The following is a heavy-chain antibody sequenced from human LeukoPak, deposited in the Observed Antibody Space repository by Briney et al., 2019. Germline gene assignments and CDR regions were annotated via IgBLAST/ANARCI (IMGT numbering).Heavy chain of an antibody. CDR3: AKVGEPYGSGSYYVDY. CDR1: GFTFSSYA. V-gene: IGHV3-23*01. J-gene: IGHJ4*02. CDR2: ISARGGST. Sequence: GGSLRLSCAASGFTFSSYAMSWVRQAPGKGLEWVSAISARGGSTYYADSVKGRFTISRDNSKNTLYLQMNSLRAEDTAVYYCAKVGEPYGSGSYYVDYWGQGTLVTVSS. D-gene: IGHD3-10*01.